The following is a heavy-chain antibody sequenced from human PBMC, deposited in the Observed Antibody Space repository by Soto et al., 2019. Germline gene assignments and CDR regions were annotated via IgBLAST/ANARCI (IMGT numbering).Heavy chain of an antibody. Sequence: VQLVESGGGVVQPGRSLRLSCAASGFTFSSYAMHWVRQAPGKGLEWVAVISYDGSNKYYADSVKGRFTISRDNSKNTLYLQMNSLRAEDTAVYYCARGRGFVYYYYYYGMDVWGQGTTVTVSS. J-gene: IGHJ6*02. CDR1: GFTFSSYA. V-gene: IGHV3-30-3*01. CDR3: ARGRGFVYYYYYYGMDV. CDR2: ISYDGSNK. D-gene: IGHD3-10*01.